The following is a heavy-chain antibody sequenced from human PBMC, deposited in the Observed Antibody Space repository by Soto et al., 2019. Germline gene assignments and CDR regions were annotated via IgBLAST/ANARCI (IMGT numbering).Heavy chain of an antibody. J-gene: IGHJ4*02. CDR3: ASRYDSSGY. CDR2: IIPILGIA. V-gene: IGHV1-69*02. Sequence: QVQLVQSGAEVKKPGSSVKVSCKASGGTFSTYTISWVRQAPGQGLEWMGRIIPILGIANYAQKFQGRVTITADKSTSTAHMELSSLRSEDTAVYYCASRYDSSGYWGQGTLVTVSS. D-gene: IGHD3-22*01. CDR1: GGTFSTYT.